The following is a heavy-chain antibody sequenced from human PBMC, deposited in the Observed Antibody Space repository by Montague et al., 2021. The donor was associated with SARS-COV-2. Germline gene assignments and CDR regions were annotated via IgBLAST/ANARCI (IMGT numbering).Heavy chain of an antibody. V-gene: IGHV4-39*01. D-gene: IGHD4-11*01. CDR3: VRVTHPRSAWPYYMDV. J-gene: IGHJ6*03. Sequence: SETLSLTCIVSGDSISSSSYYWGWIRQPPGKGLEWIGSINNRGNTYNNPSLRSRVSISVDTSKNQFSLNVRSVTAADTGLFYCVRVTHPRSAWPYYMDVWGKGTTVTV. CDR1: GDSISSSSYY. CDR2: INNRGNT.